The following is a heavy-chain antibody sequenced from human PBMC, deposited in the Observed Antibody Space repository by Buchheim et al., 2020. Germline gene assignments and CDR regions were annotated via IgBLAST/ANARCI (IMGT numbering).Heavy chain of an antibody. Sequence: QVQLQQWGAGLLKPSETLSLTCAVYGGSFSGYYWSWIRQPPGKGLEWIGEVSHSGSTNYNSSLKSRVTISVDTSKNQLSLKLRSVAAADTAVYYCARAKYSSSWYSGFDSWGQGTL. CDR2: VSHSGST. J-gene: IGHJ5*01. V-gene: IGHV4-34*01. CDR3: ARAKYSSSWYSGFDS. CDR1: GGSFSGYY. D-gene: IGHD6-13*01.